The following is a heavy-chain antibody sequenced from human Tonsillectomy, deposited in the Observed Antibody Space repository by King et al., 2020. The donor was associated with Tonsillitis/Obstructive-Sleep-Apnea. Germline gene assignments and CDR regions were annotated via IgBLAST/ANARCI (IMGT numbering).Heavy chain of an antibody. V-gene: IGHV3-23*04. CDR1: GFTFSSYA. J-gene: IGHJ6*03. Sequence: VQLVQSGGGLVQPGGSLRLSCAASGFTFSSYAMTWVRQAPGKGLEWVSVIGGSGGSTYYADSVKGRFTSSRDNSKNTLYLQMNSLRAEDTAVYYCAKDSYSSGYYPSNYYYMDVWGKGTTVTVSS. CDR2: IGGSGGST. D-gene: IGHD3-22*01. CDR3: AKDSYSSGYYPSNYYYMDV.